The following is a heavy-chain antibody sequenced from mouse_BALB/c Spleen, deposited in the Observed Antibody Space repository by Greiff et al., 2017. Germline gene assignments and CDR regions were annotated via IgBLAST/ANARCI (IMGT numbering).Heavy chain of an antibody. CDR3: ARDRYDNY. J-gene: IGHJ2*01. Sequence: VQLQQPGAELVKPGASVKLSCKASGYTFTSYWMHWVKQRPGQGLEWIGEIDPSDSYTNYNQKFKGKATLTVDKSSSTAYMQLSSLTSEDSAVYYCARDRYDNYWGQGTTLTVSS. CDR1: GYTFTSYW. V-gene: IGHV1-69*02. CDR2: IDPSDSYT. D-gene: IGHD2-14*01.